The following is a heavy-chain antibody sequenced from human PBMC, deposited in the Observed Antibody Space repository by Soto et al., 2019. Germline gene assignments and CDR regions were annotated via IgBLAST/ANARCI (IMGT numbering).Heavy chain of an antibody. CDR1: GYTFTSYG. CDR2: ISAYNGNT. V-gene: IGHV1-18*01. J-gene: IGHJ4*02. Sequence: QVQLVQSGAEVKKPGASVKVSCKASGYTFTSYGISWVRQAPGQGLEWMGWISAYNGNTNYAQKLQGRVTMTTDTTTSTADMELRSLRSDDPSVYYCARDEWLVPKRMFDYCGKGTLVTVSS. D-gene: IGHD6-19*01. CDR3: ARDEWLVPKRMFDY.